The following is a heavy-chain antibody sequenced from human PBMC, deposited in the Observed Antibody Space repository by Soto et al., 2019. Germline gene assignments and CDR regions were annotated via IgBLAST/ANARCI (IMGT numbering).Heavy chain of an antibody. D-gene: IGHD5-18*01. V-gene: IGHV2-5*02. CDR2: IYWDDDK. CDR1: GFSLTTSGVG. J-gene: IGHJ4*02. CDR3: AHREYRYGYRAHGCLDY. Sequence: QITLKESGPTRVRPTQTLALTCTFSGFSLTTSGVGVGWIRKTPGKALEWLAVIYWDDDKRYSPSLKSRLTITEDTNKNPMLGTIADKDPMVTATYLCAHREYRYGYRAHGCLDYWGQVTLVTFSS.